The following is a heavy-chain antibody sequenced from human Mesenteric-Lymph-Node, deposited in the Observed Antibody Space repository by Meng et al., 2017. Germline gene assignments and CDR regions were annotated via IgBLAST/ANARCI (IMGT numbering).Heavy chain of an antibody. CDR1: GFTFSDHY. J-gene: IGHJ1*01. D-gene: IGHD3-3*01. V-gene: IGHV3-72*01. Sequence: GESLKISCAASGFTFSDHYLDWVRQAPGKGLEWVGRIKNKANSYSIDYAASVKGRFTISRDDSKNSLYLQMNSLKTEDTAVYYCASQIVGVADEKYFQHWGQGTLVTVSS. CDR2: IKNKANSYSI. CDR3: ASQIVGVADEKYFQH.